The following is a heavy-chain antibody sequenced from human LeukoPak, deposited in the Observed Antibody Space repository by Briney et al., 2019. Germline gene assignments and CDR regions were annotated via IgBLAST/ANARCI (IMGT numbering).Heavy chain of an antibody. J-gene: IGHJ5*02. CDR3: ANYGSGSYRFDP. V-gene: IGHV4-31*03. CDR1: GGSISSGGYY. Sequence: PSETLSLTRTVSGGSISSGGYYWSWIRQHPGKGLEWIGCIHHSGSTYYNPSLKSRLIISLDTSKNQFSLKLNSVTAADTAVYYCANYGSGSYRFDPWGQGTLVTVSS. CDR2: IHHSGST. D-gene: IGHD3-10*01.